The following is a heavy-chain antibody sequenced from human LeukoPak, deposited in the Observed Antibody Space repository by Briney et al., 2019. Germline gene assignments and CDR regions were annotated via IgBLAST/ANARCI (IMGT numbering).Heavy chain of an antibody. CDR1: GFTFSSYW. CDR3: ARARIDY. V-gene: IGHV3-7*04. Sequence: GSLRLSCVGSGFTFSSYWMTWVRQAPGKGLEWVANIKDDGSEKYSVDSVKCRFTISRDNAKNLLYLQMSSLRAEDTAVYYCARARIDYWGQGTLVTVSS. CDR2: IKDDGSEK. J-gene: IGHJ4*02. D-gene: IGHD1-14*01.